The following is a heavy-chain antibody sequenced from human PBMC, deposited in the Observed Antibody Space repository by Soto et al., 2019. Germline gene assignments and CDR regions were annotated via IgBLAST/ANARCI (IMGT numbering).Heavy chain of an antibody. Sequence: GGSLRLSCAASELTVSRNYMSWVRQAPGKGLEWVSVIYTGGTTYYADSVKGRFTISRDNSKNTLYLQMNSLRADDTAVYYCTKEGAYYGTPXDYWGQGTLVTVSS. D-gene: IGHD3-10*01. V-gene: IGHV3-66*01. J-gene: IGHJ4*02. CDR3: TKEGAYYGTPXDY. CDR1: ELTVSRNY. CDR2: IYTGGTT.